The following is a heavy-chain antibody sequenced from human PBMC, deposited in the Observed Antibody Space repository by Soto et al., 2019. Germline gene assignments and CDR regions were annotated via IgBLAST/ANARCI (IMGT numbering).Heavy chain of an antibody. V-gene: IGHV1-24*01. CDR2: FDPEDGET. J-gene: IGHJ4*02. CDR3: EPGHDIVLMDKYYFDY. Sequence: DSVKVSCKVSGYTLTELSMHWVRQAPGKGLEWMGGFDPEDGETIYAQKFQGRVTMTEDTSTDTAYMELSSLRSEDTAVYYCEPGHDIVLMDKYYFDYWGQXPLVTVSS. CDR1: GYTLTELS. D-gene: IGHD2-8*01.